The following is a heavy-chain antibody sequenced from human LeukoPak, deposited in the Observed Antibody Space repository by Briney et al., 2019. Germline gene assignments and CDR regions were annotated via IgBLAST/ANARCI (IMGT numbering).Heavy chain of an antibody. D-gene: IGHD3-10*01. J-gene: IGHJ4*02. CDR3: AKDPYYYGSGSYNY. V-gene: IGHV3-30*18. CDR1: GFTFSSYG. CDR2: ISYDGSNK. Sequence: GGSLRLSCAASGFTFSSYGMHWVRQAPGKGPEWVAVISYDGSNKYYADSVKGRFTISRDNSKNTLYLQMNSLRAEDTAVYYCAKDPYYYGSGSYNYWGQGTLVTVSS.